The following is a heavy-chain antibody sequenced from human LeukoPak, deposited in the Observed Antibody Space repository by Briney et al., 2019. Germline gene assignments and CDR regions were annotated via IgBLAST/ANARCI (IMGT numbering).Heavy chain of an antibody. D-gene: IGHD6-19*01. CDR1: GGSINSHY. CDR3: VRRDTGWNYFDY. Sequence: SETLSLSCAVSGGSINSHYWGWIRQPPGKGLQWIGDIYYTGKINYNPSLKSRVTITLDTSKDHLSLNLTSVLAADTAIYYCVRRDTGWNYFDYWGQGILVTVSS. V-gene: IGHV4-59*08. CDR2: IYYTGKI. J-gene: IGHJ4*02.